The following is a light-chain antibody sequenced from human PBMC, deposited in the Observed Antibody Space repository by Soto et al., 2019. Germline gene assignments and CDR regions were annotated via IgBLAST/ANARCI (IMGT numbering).Light chain of an antibody. CDR1: SSDVGGYNY. CDR2: DVS. J-gene: IGLJ2*01. CDR3: SSYTSSSTVV. Sequence: QSVLTQPASVSGSPGQSITISCTGTSSDVGGYNYVSWYQQHPGKAPKLMIFDVSNRPSEVSNRFSGSRSGNTASLTISGLQAKDEADYYCSSYTSSSTVVFGGGTKLTVL. V-gene: IGLV2-14*01.